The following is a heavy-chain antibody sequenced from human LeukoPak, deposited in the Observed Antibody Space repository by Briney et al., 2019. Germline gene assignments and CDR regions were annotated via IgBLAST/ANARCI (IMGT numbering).Heavy chain of an antibody. CDR3: ARDQASSTSCYLGCGMDV. CDR2: INPSGGST. J-gene: IGHJ6*04. V-gene: IGHV1-46*01. CDR1: GYTFTSYY. D-gene: IGHD2-2*01. Sequence: GASAKVSCKASGYTFTSYYMHWVRQAPGQGLEWMGIINPSGGSTSYAQKFQGRVTMTRDTSTSTVYMELSSLRSEDTAVYYCARDQASSTSCYLGCGMDVWGKGTTVTVSS.